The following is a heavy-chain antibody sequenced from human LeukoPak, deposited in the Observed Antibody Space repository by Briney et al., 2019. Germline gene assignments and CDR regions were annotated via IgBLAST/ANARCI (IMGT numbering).Heavy chain of an antibody. CDR2: IYYSGST. CDR1: GGSISSYY. V-gene: IGHV4-59*01. CDR3: ARIHRYCSGGACYVLDN. D-gene: IGHD2-15*01. J-gene: IGHJ4*02. Sequence: PSETLSLTCTVSGGSISSYYWSWIRQPPGKGLEWIGYIYYSGSTNYNPSLKSRVTISVDTSKNQFSLKLSSVTAADTAVYYCARIHRYCSGGACYVLDNWGQGTLVAVSS.